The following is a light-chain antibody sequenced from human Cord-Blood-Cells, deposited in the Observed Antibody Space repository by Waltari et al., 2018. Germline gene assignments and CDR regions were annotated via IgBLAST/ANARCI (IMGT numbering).Light chain of an antibody. Sequence: QSALTQPASVSGSPGQSIPLSCTGTSSDVGGSNYVPWYQQHPGKAPNLMIYDVSNRPSGVSNRFSGSKSGNTASLTISGLQAEDEADYYCSSYTSSSTYVFGTGTKVTVL. J-gene: IGLJ1*01. CDR3: SSYTSSSTYV. V-gene: IGLV2-14*01. CDR1: SSDVGGSNY. CDR2: DVS.